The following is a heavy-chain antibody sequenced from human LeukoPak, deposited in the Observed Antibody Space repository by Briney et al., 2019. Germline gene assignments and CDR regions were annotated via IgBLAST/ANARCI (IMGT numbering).Heavy chain of an antibody. CDR1: GFTFNNYA. D-gene: IGHD6-6*01. CDR3: ATARGSSSRSGPDYFDY. V-gene: IGHV3-23*01. CDR2: ISGGGART. J-gene: IGHJ4*02. Sequence: GGSLRLSCAASGFTFNNYAMSWVRQAPGKGLEWVSGISGGGARTYYPDSVKGRFTISKDNSKNTLYLQINSPRAEDTAVYYCATARGSSSRSGPDYFDYWGQGTLVTVSS.